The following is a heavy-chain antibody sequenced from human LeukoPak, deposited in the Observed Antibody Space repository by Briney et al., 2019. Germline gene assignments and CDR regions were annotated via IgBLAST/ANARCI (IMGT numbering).Heavy chain of an antibody. J-gene: IGHJ4*02. CDR1: GFTFSSYW. Sequence: GGSLRLSCAASGFTFSSYWMSWVRQAPGKGLEWVANIKQDGSEKYYVDSVKGRFTISRDNAKNSLYLQMNSLRAEDTAVYYCARDRERQWLATFFDYWGQGTLVTVSS. CDR3: ARDRERQWLATFFDY. D-gene: IGHD6-19*01. V-gene: IGHV3-7*01. CDR2: IKQDGSEK.